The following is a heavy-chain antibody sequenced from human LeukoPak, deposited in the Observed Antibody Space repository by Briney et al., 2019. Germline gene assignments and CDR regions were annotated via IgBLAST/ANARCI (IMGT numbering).Heavy chain of an antibody. CDR2: IWYDGSNK. CDR1: GIIFSDFG. D-gene: IGHD2-15*01. V-gene: IGHV3-33*06. CDR3: AKATCSGANCFSNSRDAFDV. J-gene: IGHJ3*01. Sequence: GGSLRLSCAASGIIFSDFGMHWVRQTPGKGLEWMAIIWYDGSNKYYADSVKGRFTISRDNSQNTMYLQMNSLRAEDSAVYYCAKATCSGANCFSNSRDAFDVWGQGTMVTVSS.